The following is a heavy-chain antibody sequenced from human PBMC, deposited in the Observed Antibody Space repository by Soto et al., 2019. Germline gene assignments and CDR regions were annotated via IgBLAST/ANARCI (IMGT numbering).Heavy chain of an antibody. CDR3: ARLGAVAGRPPLF. CDR2: IYYSGST. Sequence: PSETLSLTCTVSGGSISSSSYYWGWIRQPPGKGLEWIGSIYYSGSTYYNPSLKSRVTISVDTSKNQFSLKLSSVTAADTAVYYCARLGAVAGRPPLFWGQGTMVTVSS. D-gene: IGHD6-19*01. V-gene: IGHV4-39*01. CDR1: GGSISSSSYY. J-gene: IGHJ3*01.